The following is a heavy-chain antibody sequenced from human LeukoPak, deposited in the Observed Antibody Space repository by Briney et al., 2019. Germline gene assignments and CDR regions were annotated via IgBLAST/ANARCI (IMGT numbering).Heavy chain of an antibody. D-gene: IGHD5-18*01. J-gene: IGHJ4*02. CDR2: IYYSGST. Sequence: SETLSLTCTVSGGSISSYYWSWIRQPPGKGLEWIGYIYYSGSTNYNPSLKSRVTISEGTSKNQFSLKLSSVTAADTAVYYCARQPEGYGPFDYWGQGTLVTVSS. CDR1: GGSISSYY. CDR3: ARQPEGYGPFDY. V-gene: IGHV4-59*08.